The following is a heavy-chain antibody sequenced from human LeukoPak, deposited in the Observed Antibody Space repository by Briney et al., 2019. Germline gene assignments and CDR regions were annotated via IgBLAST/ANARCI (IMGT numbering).Heavy chain of an antibody. J-gene: IGHJ3*02. Sequence: GASVKLSCTASGFTFSSYGISWVRQAPGHGLEWMGWISAYNSNTNYADKLQGRVTMSRDKAMTTAYLQLNSLRSDDTAVYYCSSVFVKYYDSSGPPDAFDIWGQGTLVTVSS. V-gene: IGHV1-18*01. CDR3: SSVFVKYYDSSGPPDAFDI. CDR2: ISAYNSNT. D-gene: IGHD3-22*01. CDR1: GFTFSSYG.